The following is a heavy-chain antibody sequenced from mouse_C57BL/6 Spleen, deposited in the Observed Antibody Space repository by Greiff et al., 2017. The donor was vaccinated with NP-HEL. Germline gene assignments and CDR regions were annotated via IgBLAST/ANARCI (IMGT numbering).Heavy chain of an antibody. J-gene: IGHJ4*01. V-gene: IGHV1-85*01. CDR2: IYPRDGST. CDR1: GYTFTSYD. Sequence: QVQLQQSGPELVKPGASVKLSCKASGYTFTSYDINWVKQRPGQGLEWIGWIYPRDGSTKYNEKFKGKATLTVDKSSSTAYMELHSLTSEDSAVYFCARSAFYDYDDYYAMDYWGQGTSVTVSS. CDR3: ARSAFYDYDDYYAMDY. D-gene: IGHD2-4*01.